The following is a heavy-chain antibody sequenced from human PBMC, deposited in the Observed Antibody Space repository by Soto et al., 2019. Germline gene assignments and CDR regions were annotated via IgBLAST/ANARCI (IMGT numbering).Heavy chain of an antibody. V-gene: IGHV3-21*01. CDR1: GFTFSSYS. J-gene: IGHJ6*02. Sequence: GGSLRLSCAASGFTFSSYSMNWVRQAPGKGLEWVSSISSSSSYIYYADSVKGRFTISRGNAKNSLYLQMNSLRAEDTAVYYCARDSSRYRHGMDVWGQGTTVTVSS. CDR3: ARDSSRYRHGMDV. CDR2: ISSSSSYI. D-gene: IGHD6-13*01.